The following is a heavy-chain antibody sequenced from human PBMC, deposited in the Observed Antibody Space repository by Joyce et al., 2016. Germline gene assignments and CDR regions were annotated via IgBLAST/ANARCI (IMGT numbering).Heavy chain of an antibody. Sequence: EVQLVESGGGLVQPGGSLRLSCAASGFSFSGYWILGVRQAPGKGLVGVSRINTDGSSKRFADSVKGRFTISRDNAKNTLYLQMNSLRAEDTAVYYCVRGISARPGGPNWFDPWGQGTLVTVSS. CDR1: GFSFSGYW. CDR2: INTDGSSK. V-gene: IGHV3-74*01. CDR3: VRGISARPGGPNWFDP. D-gene: IGHD6-6*01. J-gene: IGHJ5*02.